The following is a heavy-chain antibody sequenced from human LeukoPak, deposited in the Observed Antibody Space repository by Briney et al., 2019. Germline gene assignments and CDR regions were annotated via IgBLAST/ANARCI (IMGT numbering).Heavy chain of an antibody. Sequence: SETLSLTCAVSAGSFSSNNWWSWVRQPPGKGLEWIGEIYHSGNTNYNPSLKSRVTISIDKSKNHFSLKLSSVTAADTAVYYCARALVVVVAANWFDPWGQGTLVTVSS. V-gene: IGHV4-4*02. CDR3: ARALVVVVAANWFDP. CDR2: IYHSGNT. CDR1: AGSFSSNNW. D-gene: IGHD2-15*01. J-gene: IGHJ5*02.